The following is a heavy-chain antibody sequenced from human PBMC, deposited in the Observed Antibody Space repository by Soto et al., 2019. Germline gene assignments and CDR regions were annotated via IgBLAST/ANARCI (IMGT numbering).Heavy chain of an antibody. D-gene: IGHD5-12*01. CDR1: GGTFSNYH. V-gene: IGHV1-69*12. CDR3: ARGNHRWLQLWYFDL. J-gene: IGHJ2*01. Sequence: QVQLVQSGAEVKKPGSSVKVSCKASGGTFSNYHISWVRQAPGQGLEWMGGIIPIFGTTNYAQKFQGRVTITADESTSTAYMELSSLRSEDTAVFYCARGNHRWLQLWYFDLWGRGTLVTVSS. CDR2: IIPIFGTT.